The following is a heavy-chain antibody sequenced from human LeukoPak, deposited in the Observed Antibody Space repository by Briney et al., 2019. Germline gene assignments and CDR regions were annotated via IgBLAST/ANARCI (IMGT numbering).Heavy chain of an antibody. CDR2: IIPIFGTA. Sequence: SVKVSCKASGGTFSSYAISWVRQAPGQGLEWMGGIIPIFGTANYAQKFQGRVTITTDESTSTAYMELSSLRSEDTAVYYCARDDSSGYYHFDYWDQGTLVTVSS. CDR1: GGTFSSYA. J-gene: IGHJ4*02. V-gene: IGHV1-69*05. D-gene: IGHD3-22*01. CDR3: ARDDSSGYYHFDY.